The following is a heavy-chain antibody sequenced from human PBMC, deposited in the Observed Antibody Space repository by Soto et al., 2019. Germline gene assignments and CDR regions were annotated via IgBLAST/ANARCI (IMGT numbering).Heavy chain of an antibody. CDR3: ARDGYYDSSGYYFHWFDP. D-gene: IGHD3-22*01. Sequence: ASVKVSCKASGGTFSSYAISWVRQAPGQGLEWMGGIIPIFGTANYAQKFQGRVTITADESTSTAYMELSSLRSEDTAVYYCARDGYYDSSGYYFHWFDPWGQGTLVTVSS. CDR2: IIPIFGTA. V-gene: IGHV1-69*13. J-gene: IGHJ5*02. CDR1: GGTFSSYA.